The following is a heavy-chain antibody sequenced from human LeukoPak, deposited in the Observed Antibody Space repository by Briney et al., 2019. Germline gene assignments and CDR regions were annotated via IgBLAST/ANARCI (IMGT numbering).Heavy chain of an antibody. J-gene: IGHJ5*02. V-gene: IGHV3-23*01. CDR1: GFTFSSYA. Sequence: TGGSLGLSCTTSGFTFSSYAMSWVRQAPGKGLEWVSAIGVGGGYIYYADSVKGRFTISRDNSKNALYLQMNSLRADDTAVYYCASHSGSYSNWFDPWGQGTLVTVSS. CDR2: IGVGGGYI. CDR3: ASHSGSYSNWFDP. D-gene: IGHD1-26*01.